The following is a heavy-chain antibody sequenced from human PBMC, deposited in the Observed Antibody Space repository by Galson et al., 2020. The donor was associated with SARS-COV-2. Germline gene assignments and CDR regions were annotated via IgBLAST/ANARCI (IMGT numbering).Heavy chain of an antibody. D-gene: IGHD3-22*01. CDR2: ISYDGSNK. CDR3: AKEPTYYYDSSGYYSLDY. J-gene: IGHJ4*02. V-gene: IGHV3-30*18. CDR1: GFTFSSYG. Sequence: GGSLRLSCAASGFTFSSYGMHWVRQAPGQGLEWVAVISYDGSNKYYADSVKGRFTISRDNSKNTLYLQMNSLRAEDTAVYYCAKEPTYYYDSSGYYSLDYWGQGTLVTVSS.